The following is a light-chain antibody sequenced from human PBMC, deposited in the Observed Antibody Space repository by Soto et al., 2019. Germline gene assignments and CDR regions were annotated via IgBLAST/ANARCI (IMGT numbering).Light chain of an antibody. Sequence: DIQMTQSPSTLSASVGDRVTITCRASQSISSWLAWYQQKPGKAPQLLIYDVSNLESGVPSRFSGSGSGTEFTLTISSPQPDDFATYYCQQYTTYSTFGGGTKVEIK. CDR1: QSISSW. J-gene: IGKJ4*01. CDR2: DVS. CDR3: QQYTTYST. V-gene: IGKV1-5*01.